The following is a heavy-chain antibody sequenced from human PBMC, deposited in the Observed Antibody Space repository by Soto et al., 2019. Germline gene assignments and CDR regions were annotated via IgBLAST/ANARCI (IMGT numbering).Heavy chain of an antibody. D-gene: IGHD3-3*01. CDR3: ARWWSGSRQGFDP. J-gene: IGHJ5*02. CDR1: GGSFSGYY. V-gene: IGHV4-34*09. Sequence: SETLSLTCAVYGGSFSGYYWSWIRQPPGKGLEWIGEINHSGSTNYNPSLKSRVTISVDTSKNQFSLKLSSVTAADTAVYYCARWWSGSRQGFDPWGRGTLVTVSS. CDR2: INHSGST.